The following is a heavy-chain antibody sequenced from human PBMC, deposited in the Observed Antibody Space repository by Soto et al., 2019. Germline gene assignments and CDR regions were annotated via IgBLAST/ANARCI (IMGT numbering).Heavy chain of an antibody. CDR3: VRGGNPYHYATSGPGTFDK. CDR2: TSFSGYT. D-gene: IGHD1-26*01. Sequence: QVQLQESGPGLVKPSQTLSLTCSVSGDSVSSGDSYWSWIRQPPGKALEWIGYTSFSGYTSYSPSLKSRVTISVYMSKSQSSLRLTSVTAADTSVYYCVRGGNPYHYATSGPGTFDKWGQGTLVSVSS. J-gene: IGHJ4*02. V-gene: IGHV4-30-4*01. CDR1: GDSVSSGDSY.